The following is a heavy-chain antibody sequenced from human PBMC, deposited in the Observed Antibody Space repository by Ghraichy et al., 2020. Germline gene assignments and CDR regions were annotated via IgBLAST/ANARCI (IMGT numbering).Heavy chain of an antibody. CDR3: ARDNVDSYGYGY. D-gene: IGHD5-18*01. CDR1: GYTFTGYY. V-gene: IGHV1-2*06. Sequence: ASVKVSCKASGYTFTGYYMHWVRQAPGQGLEWMGRINPNSGGTNYAQKFQGRVTMTRDTSISTAYMELSRLRSDDTAVYYCARDNVDSYGYGYWGQGTLVTVSS. J-gene: IGHJ4*02. CDR2: INPNSGGT.